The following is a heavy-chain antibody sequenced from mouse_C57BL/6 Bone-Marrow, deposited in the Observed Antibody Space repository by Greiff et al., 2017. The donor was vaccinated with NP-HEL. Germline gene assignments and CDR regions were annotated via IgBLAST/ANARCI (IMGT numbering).Heavy chain of an antibody. J-gene: IGHJ4*01. CDR1: GFTFNTYA. Sequence: EPGGGLVQPKGSLKLSCAASGFTFNTYAMHWVRQAPGKGLEWVARIRSKSSNYATYYADSVKDRFTISRDDSQSMLYLQMNNLKTEDTAMYYCVKSDYYGSSWAMDFWGQGTSVTVSS. V-gene: IGHV10-3*01. CDR3: VKSDYYGSSWAMDF. D-gene: IGHD1-1*01. CDR2: IRSKSSNYAT.